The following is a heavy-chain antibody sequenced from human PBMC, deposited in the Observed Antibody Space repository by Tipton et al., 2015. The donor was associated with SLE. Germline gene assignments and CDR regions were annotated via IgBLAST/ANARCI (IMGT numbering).Heavy chain of an antibody. CDR3: ARYSDYYDSSADYRAFFDY. CDR1: GGSISSGSYY. J-gene: IGHJ4*02. Sequence: TLSLTCTVSGGSISSGSYYWSWIRQPAGKGLEWIGRIYTSGSTNYNPSLKSRVTISVDTSKNQFSLKLSSVTAADTAVYYCARYSDYYDSSADYRAFFDYWGQGTLVTVSS. D-gene: IGHD3-22*01. V-gene: IGHV4-61*02. CDR2: IYTSGST.